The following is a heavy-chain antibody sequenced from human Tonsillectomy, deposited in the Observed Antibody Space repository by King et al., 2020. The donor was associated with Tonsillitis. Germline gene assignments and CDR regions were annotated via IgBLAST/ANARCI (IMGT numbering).Heavy chain of an antibody. J-gene: IGHJ4*02. CDR1: GGSINSYY. V-gene: IGHV4-4*07. D-gene: IGHD3-16*01. CDR3: ARNGCRGIMCHSDY. Sequence: VQLQESGPGLVQSSETLSLTCTVSGGSINSYYWSWIRQPAGKGLEWIGRIYSSGSTNYNPSLKSRVTMSVDTSKNQFSLRLASVTAADTAVYYCARNGCRGIMCHSDYWGQGTQVTVSS. CDR2: IYSSGST.